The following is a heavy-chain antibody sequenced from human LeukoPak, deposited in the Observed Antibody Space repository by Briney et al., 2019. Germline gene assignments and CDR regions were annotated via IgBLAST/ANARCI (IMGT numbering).Heavy chain of an antibody. CDR1: GGSISSGDYY. CDR2: IYYSGST. J-gene: IGHJ4*02. V-gene: IGHV4-30-4*02. D-gene: IGHD6-13*01. Sequence: SETLSLTCTVSGGSISSGDYYWSWIRQPPGKGLEWIGYIYYSGSTYYNPSLKSRVTISVDTSKNQFSLKLSSVTAADTAVYYCARGSKAAPGTFDYWGQGTLVTASS. CDR3: ARGSKAAPGTFDY.